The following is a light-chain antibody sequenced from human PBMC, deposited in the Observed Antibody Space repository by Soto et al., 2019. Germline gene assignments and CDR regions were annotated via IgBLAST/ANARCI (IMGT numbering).Light chain of an antibody. CDR3: QQYGSSPCT. Sequence: IVVTHSAATLCLSPGEGATLPCMASQGVXSYFAWYQQKPGQAPRVLTDGASSRATGIPDRFSGSGSGTDFTLTISRLEPENFAVYYCQQYGSSPCTFGQGTKVDIK. CDR2: GAS. CDR1: QGVXSY. V-gene: IGKV3-20*01. J-gene: IGKJ1*01.